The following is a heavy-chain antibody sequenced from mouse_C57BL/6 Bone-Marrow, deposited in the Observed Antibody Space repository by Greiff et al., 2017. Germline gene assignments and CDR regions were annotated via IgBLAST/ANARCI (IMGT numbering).Heavy chain of an antibody. D-gene: IGHD1-1*01. V-gene: IGHV14-4*01. CDR3: TTSTTVVPYAMDY. Sequence: EVQLQESGAELVRPGASVKLSCTASGFNIKDDYMHWVKQRPEQGLEWIGWIDPENGDTEYASKFQGKATITAATSSNTAYLQLSSLTSEDTAVYYCTTSTTVVPYAMDYWGQGTSVTVSS. J-gene: IGHJ4*01. CDR2: IDPENGDT. CDR1: GFNIKDDY.